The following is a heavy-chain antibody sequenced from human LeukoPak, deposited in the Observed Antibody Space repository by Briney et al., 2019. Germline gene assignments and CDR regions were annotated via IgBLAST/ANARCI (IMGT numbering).Heavy chain of an antibody. J-gene: IGHJ4*02. CDR3: ARIPVYGASPPFDY. V-gene: IGHV4-34*01. CDR2: INHSGST. Sequence: SETLSLTCAVYGGSFSGYYWSWIRQPPGKGLEWIGEINHSGSTNYNPSLKSRVTISVDTSKNQFSLKLSSVTAADTAVYYCARIPVYGASPPFDYWGQGTLVTASS. D-gene: IGHD2-8*01. CDR1: GGSFSGYY.